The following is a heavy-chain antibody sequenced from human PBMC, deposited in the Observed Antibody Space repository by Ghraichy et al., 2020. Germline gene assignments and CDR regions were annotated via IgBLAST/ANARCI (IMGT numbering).Heavy chain of an antibody. D-gene: IGHD4-17*01. CDR1: GGSFSGYY. CDR2: INHSGST. Sequence: SETLSLTCAVYGGSFSGYYWSWIRQPPGKGLEWIGEINHSGSTNYNPSLKSRVTISVDTSKNQFSLKLSSVTAADTAVYYCARGIMDGDYDWFDPWGQGTLVTVSS. V-gene: IGHV4-34*01. CDR3: ARGIMDGDYDWFDP. J-gene: IGHJ5*02.